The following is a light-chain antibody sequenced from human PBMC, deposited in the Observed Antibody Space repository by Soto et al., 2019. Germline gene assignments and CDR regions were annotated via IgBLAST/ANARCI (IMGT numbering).Light chain of an antibody. CDR3: SSYAGSGTWV. V-gene: IGLV2-23*01. J-gene: IGLJ3*02. CDR1: SIDVGSYNL. CDR2: EST. Sequence: QSALTQPASMSGSPGQSITISCGGTSIDVGSYNLVSWYQHNPGKAPKLIIYESTKRPSGISNRFSGSKSGNAASLTISGLQAEDEAEYYCSSYAGSGTWVFGGGTEVTVL.